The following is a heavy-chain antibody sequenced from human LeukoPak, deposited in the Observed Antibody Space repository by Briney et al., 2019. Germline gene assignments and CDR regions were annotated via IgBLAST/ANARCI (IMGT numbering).Heavy chain of an antibody. CDR3: ARLKNDFWSGQFDY. CDR2: IKQDGSEK. Sequence: GGSLRLSCAASGFTFSSYWMSWVRQAPGKGLEWVANIKQDGSEKYYVDSVKGRFTISRDNAKNSLYLQMNSLRAEDTAVYYCARLKNDFWSGQFDYWGQGTLVTVSS. J-gene: IGHJ4*02. V-gene: IGHV3-7*01. D-gene: IGHD3-3*01. CDR1: GFTFSSYW.